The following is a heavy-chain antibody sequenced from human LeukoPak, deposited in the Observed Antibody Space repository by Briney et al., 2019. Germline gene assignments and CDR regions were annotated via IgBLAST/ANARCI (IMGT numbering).Heavy chain of an antibody. CDR2: IYTSGST. Sequence: PSETLSLTCTVSGGSISGYYWSWIRQPAGKGLEWIGRIYTSGSTNYNPSLKSRVTMSVDTSKNQFSLKLSSVTAADTAVYYCAREVRKWTTTLYYYYGMDVWGQGTTVTVSS. D-gene: IGHD4-17*01. V-gene: IGHV4-4*07. CDR1: GGSISGYY. CDR3: AREVRKWTTTLYYYYGMDV. J-gene: IGHJ6*02.